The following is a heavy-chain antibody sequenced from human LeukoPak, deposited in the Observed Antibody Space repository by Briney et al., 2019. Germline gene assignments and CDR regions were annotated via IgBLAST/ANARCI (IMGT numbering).Heavy chain of an antibody. V-gene: IGHV4-61*01. CDR1: GGSISSSSYY. Sequence: PSETLSLTCTVSGGSISSSSYYWSWIRQPPGKGLEWIGFIYNSGSTNYNPSLKSRVTISVDTSKNQFSLKLSSVTAADTAVYYCARESGRITGTTTFDYWGQGALVTVFS. CDR3: ARESGRITGTTTFDY. CDR2: IYNSGST. J-gene: IGHJ4*02. D-gene: IGHD1-7*01.